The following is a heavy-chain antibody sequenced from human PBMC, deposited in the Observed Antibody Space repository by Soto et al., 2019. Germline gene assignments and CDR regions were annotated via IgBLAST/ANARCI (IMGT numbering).Heavy chain of an antibody. J-gene: IGHJ5*02. Sequence: SETLSLTCAVYGGSFSGYYWSWIRQPPGKGLEWIGEINHSGSTNYNPSLKSRVTISVDTSKNQFSLKLSSVTAADTAVYYCARRGRGVVVPAASYWFDPWGQGTLVTVSS. CDR1: GGSFSGYY. V-gene: IGHV4-34*01. CDR2: INHSGST. D-gene: IGHD2-2*01. CDR3: ARRGRGVVVPAASYWFDP.